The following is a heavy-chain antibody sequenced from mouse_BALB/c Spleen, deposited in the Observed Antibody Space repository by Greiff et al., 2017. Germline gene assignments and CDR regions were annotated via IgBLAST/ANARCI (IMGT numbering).Heavy chain of an antibody. V-gene: IGHV10-1*02. Sequence: EVQGVESGGGLVQPKGSLKLSCAASGFTFNTYAMNWVRQAPGKGLEWVARIRSKSNNYATYYADSVQDRFTISRDDSQSMLYLQMNNLKTEDTAMYDYVRQSTTVVAEGYYFDYWGQGTTLTVSS. CDR3: VRQSTTVVAEGYYFDY. CDR2: IRSKSNNYAT. D-gene: IGHD1-1*01. CDR1: GFTFNTYA. J-gene: IGHJ2*01.